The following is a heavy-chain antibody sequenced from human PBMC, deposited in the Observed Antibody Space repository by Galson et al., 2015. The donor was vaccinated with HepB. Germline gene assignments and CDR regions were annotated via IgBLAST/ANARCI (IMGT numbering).Heavy chain of an antibody. CDR3: AKGPSRGGYCSSTSCFVYYYYYMDV. D-gene: IGHD2-2*01. Sequence: SLRLSCAASGFTFSSYGMHWVRQAPGKGLEWVAVISYDGSNKYYADSVKGRFTISRDNSKNTLYLQMNSLRAEDTAVYYCAKGPSRGGYCSSTSCFVYYYYYMDVWGKGTTVTVSS. CDR2: ISYDGSNK. CDR1: GFTFSSYG. V-gene: IGHV3-30*18. J-gene: IGHJ6*03.